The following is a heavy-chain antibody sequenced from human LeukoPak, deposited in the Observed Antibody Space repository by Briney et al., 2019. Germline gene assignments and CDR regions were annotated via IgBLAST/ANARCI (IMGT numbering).Heavy chain of an antibody. D-gene: IGHD6-19*01. V-gene: IGHV4-34*01. Sequence: WETLSLTCAVYGGSFSGYYWSWIRQPPGKGLEWIGEINHSGSTNYNPSLKSRVTISVDTSKNQFSLKLSSVTAADTAVYYCASESRIAVAGTTGGAFDIWGQGTMVTVSS. CDR1: GGSFSGYY. J-gene: IGHJ3*02. CDR3: ASESRIAVAGTTGGAFDI. CDR2: INHSGST.